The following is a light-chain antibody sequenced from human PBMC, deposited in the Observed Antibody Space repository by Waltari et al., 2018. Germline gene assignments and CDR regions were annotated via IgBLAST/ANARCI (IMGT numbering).Light chain of an antibody. CDR3: QTWDSNIFV. J-gene: IGLJ1*01. Sequence: SFELTQPSSVSVSPGQTASIARSGDHLGSKWTSWYQQKAGQSPVLVIYADSERPSGVPGRFSAARSGDTVTLNISGTQDLDEADYYCQTWDSNIFVFGPGTKVTVL. V-gene: IGLV3-1*01. CDR1: HLGSKW. CDR2: ADS.